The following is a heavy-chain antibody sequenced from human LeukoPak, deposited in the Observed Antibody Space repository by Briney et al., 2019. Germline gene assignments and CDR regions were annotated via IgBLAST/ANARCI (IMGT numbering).Heavy chain of an antibody. D-gene: IGHD3-16*01. J-gene: IGHJ6*03. CDR3: GRPGFGTAYNRFYYYMDV. CDR2: IFHSGIA. CDR1: NYPITSDYY. V-gene: IGHV4-38-2*01. Sequence: PSETLSLTCAVSNYPITSDYYWVWIRQPPGQGLEWIGQIFHSGIAHYNPSLKSRVTMSVDTSRSQFSVNLNSVTAADTAVYYCGRPGFGTAYNRFYYYMDVWGKGTTVTVSS.